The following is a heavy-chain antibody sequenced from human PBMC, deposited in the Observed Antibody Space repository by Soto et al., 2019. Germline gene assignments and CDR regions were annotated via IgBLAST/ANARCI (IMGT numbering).Heavy chain of an antibody. CDR2: ISAHNGNT. Sequence: QVHLVQSGAEVKKPGASVKVSCKASGYTFTSYGITWVRQAPGQGLEWMGWISAHNGNTDYAQKLQGRVIVPRDTSTTTASIALRGLRPDDTVVYSCARGKYGDYWGQGALVTVSS. CDR1: GYTFTSYG. D-gene: IGHD2-2*01. J-gene: IGHJ4*02. CDR3: ARGKYGDY. V-gene: IGHV1-18*01.